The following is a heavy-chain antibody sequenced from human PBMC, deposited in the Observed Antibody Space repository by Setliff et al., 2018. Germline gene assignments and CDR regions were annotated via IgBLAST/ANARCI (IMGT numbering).Heavy chain of an antibody. CDR3: ARRGTTAFDF. Sequence: PGGSLRLSCAASGFTFSIYSMNWLRQAPGKGLEWVSYISSGSISTTHYADSVRCRFTVSRDNAKNTLYLEMNNLRAEDSAVYYCARRGTTAFDFWGLGTLVTVSS. CDR1: GFTFSIYS. J-gene: IGHJ4*02. D-gene: IGHD4-4*01. V-gene: IGHV3-48*01. CDR2: ISSGSISTT.